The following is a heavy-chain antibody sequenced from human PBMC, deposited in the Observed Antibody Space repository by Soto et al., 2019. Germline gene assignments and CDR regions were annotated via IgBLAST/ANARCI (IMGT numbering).Heavy chain of an antibody. CDR2: ISAYNGNT. V-gene: IGHV1-18*01. D-gene: IGHD3-22*01. Sequence: GASVKVSCKASGYTFTSYAISWVRQAPGQGLEWMGWISAYNGNTNYAQKLQGRVTMTTDTSTNTAYMELRSLRSDDTAVYYCARDLESNYYDSSGYYGYWGQGTLVTVSS. J-gene: IGHJ4*02. CDR3: ARDLESNYYDSSGYYGY. CDR1: GYTFTSYA.